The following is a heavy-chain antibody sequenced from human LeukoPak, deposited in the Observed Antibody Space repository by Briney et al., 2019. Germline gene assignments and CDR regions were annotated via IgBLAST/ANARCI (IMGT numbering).Heavy chain of an antibody. V-gene: IGHV1-3*02. J-gene: IGHJ6*02. Sequence: ASVKVSCKASGYTXSSYTMHGLRQAPGQRLEWMGWSNAGNGNTKYSQEFQGRVTITRDTSASTAYMELSNLKSEDMAVYYCARGWFRGRFCMDVWGQGTTVTVSS. D-gene: IGHD3-10*01. CDR2: SNAGNGNT. CDR3: ARGWFRGRFCMDV. CDR1: GYTXSSYT.